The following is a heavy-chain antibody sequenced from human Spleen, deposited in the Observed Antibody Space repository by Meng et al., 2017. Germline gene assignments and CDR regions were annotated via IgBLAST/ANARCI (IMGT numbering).Heavy chain of an antibody. J-gene: IGHJ4*02. CDR2: INTYNGHT. D-gene: IGHD6-25*01. CDR3: ARDEDISAAGKLFGDY. CDR1: GYTFTDHG. Sequence: VQRVESGSEMKKTGASVKVSCKASGYTFTDHGITWVRQAPGQGLEWMGWINTYNGHTNYADKLQGRVTMTTDASTATAYMELRSLRSDDTAMYYCARDEDISAAGKLFGDYWGQGTLVTVSS. V-gene: IGHV1-18*01.